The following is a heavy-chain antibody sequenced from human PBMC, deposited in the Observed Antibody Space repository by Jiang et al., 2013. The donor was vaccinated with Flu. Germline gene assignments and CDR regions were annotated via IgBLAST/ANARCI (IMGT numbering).Heavy chain of an antibody. J-gene: IGHJ5*02. CDR1: GFTFSSYS. Sequence: VQLVESGGGVVQPGGSLRLSCAASGFTFSSYSMHWVRQTPGKGLEWVTFIRSDGNKKYYADSVKGRFTVSRDNFKNTLYLRMSSLTTEDTAVYFCARGTVTNTNWFDPWGQGTLVTVSS. D-gene: IGHD4-17*01. V-gene: IGHV3-30*02. CDR3: ARGTVTNTNWFDP. CDR2: IRSDGNKK.